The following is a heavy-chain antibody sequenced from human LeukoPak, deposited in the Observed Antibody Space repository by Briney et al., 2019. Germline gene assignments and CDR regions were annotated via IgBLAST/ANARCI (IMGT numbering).Heavy chain of an antibody. CDR1: GGSISSGGYY. CDR3: ARDLSQYSSSWTYNWFDP. CDR2: IYDSGST. D-gene: IGHD6-13*01. J-gene: IGHJ5*02. Sequence: SQTLSLTCTVSGGSISSGGYYWGWIRQHPGKGLEWIGYIYDSGSTYYNPSLKSRVTISVDTSKNQFSLKLSSVTAADTAVYYCARDLSQYSSSWTYNWFDPWGQGTLVTVSS. V-gene: IGHV4-31*03.